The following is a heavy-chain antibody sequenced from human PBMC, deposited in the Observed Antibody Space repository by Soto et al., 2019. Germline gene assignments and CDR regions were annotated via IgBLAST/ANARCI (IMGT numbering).Heavy chain of an antibody. CDR2: ISAYNGNT. Sequence: GASVKVSCKASGYTFTSYGISWVRQAPGQGLEWMGWISAYNGNTNYAQKLQGRVTMTTDTSTSTAYMELRSLRSDDTAVYYCARARFFEWLLQWFDPWGQRTPVTVSS. J-gene: IGHJ5*02. V-gene: IGHV1-18*01. D-gene: IGHD3-3*01. CDR1: GYTFTSYG. CDR3: ARARFFEWLLQWFDP.